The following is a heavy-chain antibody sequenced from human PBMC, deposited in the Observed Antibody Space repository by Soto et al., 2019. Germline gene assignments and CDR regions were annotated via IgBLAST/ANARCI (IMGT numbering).Heavy chain of an antibody. V-gene: IGHV3-33*01. D-gene: IGHD3-22*01. J-gene: IGHJ3*02. CDR3: AREGGTMIAPIAFDI. CDR2: IWYDGSNK. Sequence: QVQLVESGGGVVQPGRSLRLSCAASGFTFSSYGMHWVRQAPGKGLEWVAVIWYDGSNKYYADSVKGRFTISRDNSKNTLYLQMHSLRAEDTAVYYCAREGGTMIAPIAFDIWGQGTMVTVSS. CDR1: GFTFSSYG.